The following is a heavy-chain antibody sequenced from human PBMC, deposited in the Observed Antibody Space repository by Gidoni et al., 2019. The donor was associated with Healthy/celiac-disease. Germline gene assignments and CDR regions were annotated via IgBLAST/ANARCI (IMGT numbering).Heavy chain of an antibody. CDR1: GFTFSSYG. CDR2: RSYDGSNK. CDR3: AKDRIRDTAMADAFDI. D-gene: IGHD5-18*01. Sequence: QVQLVASGGGVGQPGRFLRLSCAASGFTFSSYGMHWVRQAPGKGLEWVAVRSYDGSNKYYADSVKGRFTISRDNSKNTLYLQMNSLRAEDTAVYYCAKDRIRDTAMADAFDIWGQGTMVTVSS. J-gene: IGHJ3*02. V-gene: IGHV3-30*18.